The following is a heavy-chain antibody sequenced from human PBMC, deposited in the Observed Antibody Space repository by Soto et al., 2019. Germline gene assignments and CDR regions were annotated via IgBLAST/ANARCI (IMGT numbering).Heavy chain of an antibody. V-gene: IGHV1-69*13. D-gene: IGHD4-17*01. J-gene: IGHJ6*02. CDR3: ASKTPPLFDYGEIRKYYYYGMDV. CDR1: GGTFSSYA. CDR2: IIPIFGTA. Sequence: ASVKVSCKASGGTFSSYAISWVRQAPGQGLEWMGGIIPIFGTANYAQKFHGRVTITADESTSTAYMALSSLGSEDTAVYYCASKTPPLFDYGEIRKYYYYGMDVWGQGTTVTVSS.